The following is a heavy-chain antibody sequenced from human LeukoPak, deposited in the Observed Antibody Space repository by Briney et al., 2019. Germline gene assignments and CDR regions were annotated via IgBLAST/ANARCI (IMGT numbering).Heavy chain of an antibody. Sequence: GGSLRLSCAVSGFTVSGNYMSWVRQAPGKGLEWVSLIYSGGTTYYADSVKGRFTISRDNSRNTLYLQMNSLRAEDTAVYYCARRAGGYSHPYDYWGQGILVTVSS. CDR3: ARRAGGYSHPYDY. J-gene: IGHJ4*02. V-gene: IGHV3-53*01. CDR2: IYSGGTT. CDR1: GFTVSGNY. D-gene: IGHD4-23*01.